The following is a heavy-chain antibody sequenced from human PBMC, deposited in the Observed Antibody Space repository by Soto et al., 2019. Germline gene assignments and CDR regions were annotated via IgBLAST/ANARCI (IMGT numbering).Heavy chain of an antibody. V-gene: IGHV1-18*04. CDR2: ISGYNGDT. D-gene: IGHD1-26*01. CDR1: GYTFTSYG. Sequence: VASVKVSCKASGYTFTSYGISWVRQAPGQGLEWMGWISGYNGDTRYAQNFQGRVTMTTDASTNTAYMDLRTLRSDDTAVYYCARESGSAAPYYFYYAMDVWGQGTTVTVSS. J-gene: IGHJ6*02. CDR3: ARESGSAAPYYFYYAMDV.